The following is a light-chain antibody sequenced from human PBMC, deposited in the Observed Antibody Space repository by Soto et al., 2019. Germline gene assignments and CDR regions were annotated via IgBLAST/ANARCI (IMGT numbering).Light chain of an antibody. CDR2: AAS. J-gene: IGKJ4*01. CDR3: QQSYSTIT. V-gene: IGKV1-39*01. Sequence: DIQMTQSPSSLSASVGDRVTITCRASQSISSYLNRYQHKPGKATKLLIYAASSLQSGVPSRFSCSGSGTDFTLNIRSLQPEDFATYYWQQSYSTITFGGGTKVEIK. CDR1: QSISSY.